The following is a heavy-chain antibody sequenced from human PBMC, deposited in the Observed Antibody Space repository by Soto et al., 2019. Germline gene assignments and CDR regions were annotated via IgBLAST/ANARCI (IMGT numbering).Heavy chain of an antibody. V-gene: IGHV3-23*01. D-gene: IGHD3-22*01. Sequence: PGGSLRLSCAASGFTFSSYAMSWVRQAPGKGLEWVSAISGSGGSTYYADAVKGRFTISNDNSKNTLYLQMNSLRAEDTAVYYCAKWSSPSYYYDSSGYYHYFDYWGQGTLVTVSS. CDR2: ISGSGGST. CDR3: AKWSSPSYYYDSSGYYHYFDY. CDR1: GFTFSSYA. J-gene: IGHJ4*02.